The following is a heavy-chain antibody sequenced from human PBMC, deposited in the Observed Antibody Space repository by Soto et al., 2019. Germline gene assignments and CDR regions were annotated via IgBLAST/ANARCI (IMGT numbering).Heavy chain of an antibody. CDR1: GFTFSSYA. CDR3: ARGLNSSSWYSFFDY. D-gene: IGHD6-13*01. Sequence: GGSLRLSCAASGFTFSSYAMHWVRQAPGKGLEWVAVISYDGSNKYYADSVKGRFTISRDNSKNTLYLQMNSLRAEDTAVYYCARGLNSSSWYSFFDYWGQGTLVTVSS. V-gene: IGHV3-30-3*01. J-gene: IGHJ4*02. CDR2: ISYDGSNK.